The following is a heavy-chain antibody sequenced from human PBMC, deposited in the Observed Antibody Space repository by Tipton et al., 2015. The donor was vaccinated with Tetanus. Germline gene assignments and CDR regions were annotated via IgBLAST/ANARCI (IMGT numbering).Heavy chain of an antibody. CDR2: VYYSGSNS. CDR1: GASISSGGYY. J-gene: IGHJ5*02. D-gene: IGHD3-3*01. Sequence: TLSLTCSVSGASISSGGYYWSWVRQHPEKGLEWIGYVYYSGSNSYYNPSLKSRVTVSLDTSKNQFFLKLRSVTAADTAVYFCARGVAWYTTFGVALNWFDPWGQGILVTVSS. CDR3: ARGVAWYTTFGVALNWFDP. V-gene: IGHV4-31*03.